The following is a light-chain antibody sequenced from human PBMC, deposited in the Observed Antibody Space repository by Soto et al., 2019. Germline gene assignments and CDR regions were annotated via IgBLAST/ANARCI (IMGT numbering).Light chain of an antibody. V-gene: IGLV2-14*01. CDR2: EVS. J-gene: IGLJ1*01. CDR1: SSDVGGYNY. CDR3: SSSTNSPTRV. Sequence: QSVLTQPASVSGSPGQSITISCTGTSSDVGGYNYVSWYQQHPGKAPKLMIYEVSNRPLGVSNRFSGSKSGNTASLTISGLQAEDEADYYCSSSTNSPTRVFGTGTKVTVL.